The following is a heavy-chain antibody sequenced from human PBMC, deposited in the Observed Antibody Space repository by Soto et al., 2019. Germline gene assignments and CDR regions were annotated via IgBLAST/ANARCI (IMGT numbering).Heavy chain of an antibody. CDR1: GFTFSSYG. V-gene: IGHV3-30*18. J-gene: IGHJ6*02. Sequence: GGSLRLSCAASGFTFSSYGMHWVRQAPGKGLEWVAVISYDGSNKYYADSVKGRFTISRDNSKNTLYLQMNSLRAEDTAVYYCAKDLIDGDNPYYCYCGMDVWGQGTTVTVSS. D-gene: IGHD1-1*01. CDR2: ISYDGSNK. CDR3: AKDLIDGDNPYYCYCGMDV.